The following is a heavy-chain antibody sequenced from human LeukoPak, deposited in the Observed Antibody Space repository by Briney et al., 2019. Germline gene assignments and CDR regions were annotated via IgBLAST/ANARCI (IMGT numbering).Heavy chain of an antibody. J-gene: IGHJ5*02. D-gene: IGHD6-19*01. CDR1: GFTFSSYS. CDR3: ARDKYSSGWSTDYNWFDP. Sequence: PGGSLRLSCAASGFTFSSYSMNWARQAPGKGLEWVSSISSSSSYIYYADSVKGRFTISRDNAKNSLYLQMNSLRAEDTAVYYCARDKYSSGWSTDYNWFDPWGQGTLVTVSS. V-gene: IGHV3-21*01. CDR2: ISSSSSYI.